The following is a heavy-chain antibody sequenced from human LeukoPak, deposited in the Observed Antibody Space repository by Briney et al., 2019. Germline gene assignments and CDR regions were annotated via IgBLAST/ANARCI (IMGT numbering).Heavy chain of an antibody. V-gene: IGHV3-23*01. J-gene: IGHJ4*02. D-gene: IGHD4-17*01. Sequence: GGSLRLSCAASGFTFSSSAMSWVRQAPGKGLEWASAISNNGGYTYYADSVKGRFTISRDNSENTLCLQMNSLRAEDTAVYYCAKGKTTYGDYDRWGQGTLVTVSS. CDR3: AKGKTTYGDYDR. CDR1: GFTFSSSA. CDR2: ISNNGGYT.